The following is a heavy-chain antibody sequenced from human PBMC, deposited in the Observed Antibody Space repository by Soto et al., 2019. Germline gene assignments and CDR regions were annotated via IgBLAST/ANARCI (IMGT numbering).Heavy chain of an antibody. V-gene: IGHV1-18*04. Sequence: AKVSWQESGYSLPSYGSRWVQQAPGQGLEWMGWISAYNGNTNYAQKLQGRVTMTTDTSTSTAYMELRSLGSDDTAVYYCAGIAAAGPSNWFDPWGQGTLVTGSS. CDR3: AGIAAAGPSNWFDP. J-gene: IGHJ5*02. D-gene: IGHD6-13*01. CDR2: ISAYNGNT. CDR1: GYSLPSYG.